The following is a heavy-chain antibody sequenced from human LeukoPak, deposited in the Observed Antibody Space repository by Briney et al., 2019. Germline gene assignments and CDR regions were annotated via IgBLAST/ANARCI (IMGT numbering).Heavy chain of an antibody. CDR2: LSYDGSNR. D-gene: IGHD4-17*01. CDR1: GFTFSSFD. CDR3: AKDASTVTLHADY. V-gene: IGHV3-30*18. Sequence: GRSLRLSSAASGFTFSSFDMHWVRQAPGKGLEWVAVLSYDGSNRYYADSVKGRFTISRDNSKNTLYLQMNSLRAEDTAVYYCAKDASTVTLHADYWGQGTLVTVSS. J-gene: IGHJ4*02.